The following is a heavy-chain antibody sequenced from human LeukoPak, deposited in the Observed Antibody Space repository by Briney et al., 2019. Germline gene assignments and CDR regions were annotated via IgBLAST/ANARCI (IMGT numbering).Heavy chain of an antibody. D-gene: IGHD3-16*01. Sequence: EWIGQIYYSGKADYNPSLKSRITISVDTSKNQISLRVNSVTAADTAVYYCARFGVDYDMGVWGQGTTVIVFS. V-gene: IGHV4-59*01. CDR3: ARFGVDYDMGV. CDR2: IYYSGKA. J-gene: IGHJ6*02.